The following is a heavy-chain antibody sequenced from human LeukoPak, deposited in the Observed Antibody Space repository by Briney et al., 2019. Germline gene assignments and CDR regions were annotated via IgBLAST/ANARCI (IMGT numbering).Heavy chain of an antibody. CDR3: AREDTQSGSLDY. CDR2: IYYSGST. CDR1: GGSISSSSYY. V-gene: IGHV4-39*07. D-gene: IGHD1-26*01. J-gene: IGHJ4*02. Sequence: SETLSLTCTVSGGSISSSSYYWGWIRQPPGKGLEWTGSIYYSGSTYYSPSLKSRVTISVDTSKNQFSLKLSSVTAADTAVYYCAREDTQSGSLDYWGQGTLVTVSS.